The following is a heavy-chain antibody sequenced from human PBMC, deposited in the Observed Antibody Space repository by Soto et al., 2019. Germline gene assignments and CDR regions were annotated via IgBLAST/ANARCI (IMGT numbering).Heavy chain of an antibody. J-gene: IGHJ5*01. CDR2: MNPNSGNT. CDR1: GYTFTSYD. CDR3: ARAYCSSTSCYHSLYYDYWSGYVWFDP. D-gene: IGHD2-2*01. Sequence: GASVKVSCKASGYTFTSYDINWVRQATGQGLEWMGWMNPNSGNTGYAQKFQGRVTMTRNTSISTAYMELSSLRSEDTAVYYCARAYCSSTSCYHSLYYDYWSGYVWFDPWGQGTLVTVSS. V-gene: IGHV1-8*01.